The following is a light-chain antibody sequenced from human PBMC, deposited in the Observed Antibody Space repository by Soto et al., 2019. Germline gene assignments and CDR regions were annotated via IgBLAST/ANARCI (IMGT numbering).Light chain of an antibody. Sequence: EIVLTQSPGTLSLSPGERASLSCRASQSVSSTYLAWYQQKPGQAPRLLIYGASNRATGIPDRFSGCGSGTDFTLTISRLEPEDFAVYYCQQFGNSPWTFGQGTKVEIK. J-gene: IGKJ1*01. CDR3: QQFGNSPWT. CDR1: QSVSSTY. V-gene: IGKV3-20*01. CDR2: GAS.